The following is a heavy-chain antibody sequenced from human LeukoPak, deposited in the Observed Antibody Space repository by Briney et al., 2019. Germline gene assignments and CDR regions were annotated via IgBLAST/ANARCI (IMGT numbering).Heavy chain of an antibody. V-gene: IGHV1-3*01. J-gene: IGHJ4*02. Sequence: ASVKVSCKASGYTFTSYAMHWVRQAPGQRLEWMGWINAGNGNTKYSQKFQGRVTITRDTSASTAYMELSSLRSEGTAVYYCARVLDPTMVRGGGDFDYWGQGTLVTVSS. CDR1: GYTFTSYA. CDR2: INAGNGNT. D-gene: IGHD3-10*01. CDR3: ARVLDPTMVRGGGDFDY.